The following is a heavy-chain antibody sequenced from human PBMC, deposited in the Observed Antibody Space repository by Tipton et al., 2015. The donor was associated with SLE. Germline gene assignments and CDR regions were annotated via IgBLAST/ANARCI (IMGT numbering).Heavy chain of an antibody. J-gene: IGHJ4*02. CDR1: GGSISTTGYF. Sequence: TLSLTCTVSGGSISTTGYFWNWIRQPAGKGLEWIGRGFAGGLTDSNPSLKSRVTMSLDTPKNQFSLNLTSVTAADTAVYYCARAGYDATGYFMNYFDYWGQGALVTVSS. V-gene: IGHV4-61*02. D-gene: IGHD3-22*01. CDR2: GFAGGLT. CDR3: ARAGYDATGYFMNYFDY.